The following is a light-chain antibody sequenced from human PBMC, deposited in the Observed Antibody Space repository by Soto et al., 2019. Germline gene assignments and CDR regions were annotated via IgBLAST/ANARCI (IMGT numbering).Light chain of an antibody. V-gene: IGKV1-39*01. CDR3: QQSYTTPDT. Sequence: DIQMTQSPSSLSASVGDRVTITCRASQSSSNYLNWYQQKSGTAPKLLIYAASSLQSGVPSRFTGSGSGTDFTLTISSLQPEDFATYYCQQSYTTPDTFGQGTKLEIK. J-gene: IGKJ2*01. CDR1: QSSSNY. CDR2: AAS.